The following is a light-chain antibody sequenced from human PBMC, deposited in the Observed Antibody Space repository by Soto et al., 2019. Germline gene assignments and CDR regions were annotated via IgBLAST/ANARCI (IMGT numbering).Light chain of an antibody. CDR1: QGISRS. J-gene: IGKJ1*01. CDR3: QQSYSAWT. CDR2: AAS. V-gene: IGKV1-12*01. Sequence: DIQMTQSPSSVSESVGDRVTITCQASQGISRSLAWYQQKPGKVPNLLIYAASSLQSGVPSRFSGSGSGTDFTLTISSLQPEDFATYYCQQSYSAWTFGQGTKVDIK.